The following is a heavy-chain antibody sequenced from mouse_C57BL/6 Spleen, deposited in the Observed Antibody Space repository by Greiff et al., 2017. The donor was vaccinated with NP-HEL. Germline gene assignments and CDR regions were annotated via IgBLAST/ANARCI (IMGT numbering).Heavy chain of an antibody. CDR2: ILPGSGST. CDR1: GYTFTGYW. CDR3: ARRLRSSQGFAY. Sequence: QVQLQQSGAELMKPGASVKLSCKATGYTFTGYWIEWVKQRPGHGLEWIGEILPGSGSTNYTEKFKGKATFTADTSSNTAYMQLSSLTTEDSAIYYCARRLRSSQGFAYWGQGTLVTVSA. V-gene: IGHV1-9*01. D-gene: IGHD1-1*01. J-gene: IGHJ3*01.